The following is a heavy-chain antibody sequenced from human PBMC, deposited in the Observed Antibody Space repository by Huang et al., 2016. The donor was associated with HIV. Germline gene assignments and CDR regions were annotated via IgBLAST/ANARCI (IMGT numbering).Heavy chain of an antibody. Sequence: QVQLVQSGSELRKPGASVKVSCKASGDTFTTYSLIWVRQAPGQGLEWMGWINTKTGKPTYAQGFTGRFVFSLDTTVNTAYLQISSLKTDDTAKYFCARYRLTGTFLDSWGQGTQVTVSS. CDR2: INTKTGKP. CDR1: GDTFTTYS. D-gene: IGHD3-9*01. V-gene: IGHV7-4-1*02. J-gene: IGHJ4*02. CDR3: ARYRLTGTFLDS.